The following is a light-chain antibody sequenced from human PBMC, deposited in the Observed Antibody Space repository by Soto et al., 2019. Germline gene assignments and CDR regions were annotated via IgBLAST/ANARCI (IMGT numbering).Light chain of an antibody. CDR1: QWVFSS. Sequence: ETVMTQSPATLSMAVWEIATLSCRASQWVFSSLAWDQQKPGQAPRLLIYGASTRATGSPDRFSGSGSGTDFTLTISRLEPEDFAVYFCQQYGDSPLFGQGTRLEIK. CDR2: GAS. J-gene: IGKJ5*01. CDR3: QQYGDSPL. V-gene: IGKV3-20*01.